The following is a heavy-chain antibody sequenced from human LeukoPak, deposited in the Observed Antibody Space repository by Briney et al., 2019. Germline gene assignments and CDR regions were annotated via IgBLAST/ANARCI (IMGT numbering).Heavy chain of an antibody. D-gene: IGHD2-2*01. V-gene: IGHV1-69*06. Sequence: SVKVSCKTSGGTFSSHVISWVRQAPGQGLEWMGGIIPIFGTANYAQKFQGRVTITADKSTDKVYMELSSLRSDDTAIYFCARVNGCCSSISCFLDYWGQGTLVTVSS. CDR3: ARVNGCCSSISCFLDY. CDR1: GGTFSSHV. J-gene: IGHJ4*02. CDR2: IIPIFGTA.